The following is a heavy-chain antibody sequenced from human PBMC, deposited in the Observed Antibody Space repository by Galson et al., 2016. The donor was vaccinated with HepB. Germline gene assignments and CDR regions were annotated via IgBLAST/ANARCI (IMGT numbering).Heavy chain of an antibody. V-gene: IGHV6-1*01. D-gene: IGHD5-12*01. CDR1: GDSVSSNSAT. J-gene: IGHJ4*02. CDR2: TSYRSKWYN. CDR3: ARGYSGYEY. Sequence: CAISGDSVSSNSATWNWIRHSPSRGLEWLGRTSYRSKWYNDYAVSVKSRITINPDTSKNQFSLQLNSVTPEDTAVYYGARGYSGYEYWGQGTLVTVSS.